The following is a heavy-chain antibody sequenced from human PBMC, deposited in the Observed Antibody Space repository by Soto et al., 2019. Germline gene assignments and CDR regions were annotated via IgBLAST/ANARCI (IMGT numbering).Heavy chain of an antibody. Sequence: GGSLRLSCAASGFTFSSYGMHWVRQAPGKGLEWVAVIWYDGSNKYYADSVKGRFTISRDNAKNSLYLQMNSLRAEDTALYYCAKVRLGDAFDIWGQGTMVTVSS. CDR1: GFTFSSYG. J-gene: IGHJ3*02. CDR3: AKVRLGDAFDI. CDR2: IWYDGSNK. V-gene: IGHV3-33*03.